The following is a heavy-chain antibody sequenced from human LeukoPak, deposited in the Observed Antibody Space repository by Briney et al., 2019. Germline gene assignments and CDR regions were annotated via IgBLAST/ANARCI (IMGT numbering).Heavy chain of an antibody. V-gene: IGHV4-59*01. Sequence: PSETLSLTCTVSGGSISSYYWSWIRQPPGKGLEWIGYIYYSGSTNYNPSLKSRVTISVDTSKNQFSLKLSSVTAADTAVYYCAREGYYDSSGPTYYYYMDVWGKGTTVTVSS. CDR2: IYYSGST. CDR1: GGSISSYY. CDR3: AREGYYDSSGPTYYYYMDV. D-gene: IGHD3-22*01. J-gene: IGHJ6*03.